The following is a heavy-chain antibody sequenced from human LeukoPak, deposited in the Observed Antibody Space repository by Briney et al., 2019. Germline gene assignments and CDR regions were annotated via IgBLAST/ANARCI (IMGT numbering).Heavy chain of an antibody. CDR1: GYTFTNYG. CDR2: ITTYNGNT. D-gene: IGHD3-22*01. J-gene: IGHJ6*02. Sequence: ASVKVSCKASGYTFTNYGITWVRQAPGQGLEWMGWITTYNGNTNYAQKVQGRVTMTTDTSTSTAYMELRSLRSDDTAVYCCARDGYYDSSGYYFGYYGMDVWGQGTTVTVSS. CDR3: ARDGYYDSSGYYFGYYGMDV. V-gene: IGHV1-18*01.